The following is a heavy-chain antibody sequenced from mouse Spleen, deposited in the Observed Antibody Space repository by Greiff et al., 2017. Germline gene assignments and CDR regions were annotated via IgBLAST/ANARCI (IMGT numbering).Heavy chain of an antibody. CDR1: GYTFTSYW. CDR2: IDPSDSET. J-gene: IGHJ3*01. Sequence: QVQLQQPGAELVRPGSSVKLSCKASGYTFTSYWMHWVKQRPIQGLEWIGNIDPSDSETHYNQKFKDKATLTVDKSSSTAYMQLSSLTSEDSAVYYCARDYDYDGGFACWGQGTLVTVSA. CDR3: ARDYDYDGGFAC. D-gene: IGHD2-4*01. V-gene: IGHV1-52*01.